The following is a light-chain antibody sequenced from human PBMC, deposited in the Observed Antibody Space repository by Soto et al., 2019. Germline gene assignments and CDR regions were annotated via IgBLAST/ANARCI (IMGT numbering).Light chain of an antibody. J-gene: IGKJ4*01. Sequence: EMVMTQSPATLSVSPGERATLSCRASQSVTSNLAWYQQKRGQAPRLLIYGASTRATGIPARFSGSGSGTEFTLTISSLQSEDLAVYYCQQYNNWPLTFGGGTKVEIK. CDR3: QQYNNWPLT. CDR2: GAS. V-gene: IGKV3-15*01. CDR1: QSVTSN.